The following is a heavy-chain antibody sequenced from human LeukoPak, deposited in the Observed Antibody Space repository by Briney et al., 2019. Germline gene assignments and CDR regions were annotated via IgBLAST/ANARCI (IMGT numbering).Heavy chain of an antibody. D-gene: IGHD3-10*01. CDR2: ISAYNGNT. J-gene: IGHJ4*02. CDR3: ARDDTYYYGSGSYPDY. CDR1: GYTFTSYG. Sequence: GASVKVSCKASGYTFTSYGISLVRQAPGQGLEWMGWISAYNGNTNYAQKLQGRVTMTTDTSTSTAYMELRSLRSDDTAVYYCARDDTYYYGSGSYPDYWGQGTLVTVSS. V-gene: IGHV1-18*01.